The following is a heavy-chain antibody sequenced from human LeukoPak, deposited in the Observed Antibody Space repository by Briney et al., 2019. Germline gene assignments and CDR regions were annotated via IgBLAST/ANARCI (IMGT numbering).Heavy chain of an antibody. V-gene: IGHV4-34*01. Sequence: KPSETLSLTCAVYGGSFSGYYWSWIRQPPGKGLEWIGEINHSGSTNYNPSLKSRVTISVDTSKNQFSLNLNSVTAADTAVYYCALWGYFDSSGRHFWGQGTLVTVSS. CDR1: GGSFSGYY. CDR3: ALWGYFDSSGRHF. J-gene: IGHJ4*02. CDR2: INHSGST. D-gene: IGHD3-22*01.